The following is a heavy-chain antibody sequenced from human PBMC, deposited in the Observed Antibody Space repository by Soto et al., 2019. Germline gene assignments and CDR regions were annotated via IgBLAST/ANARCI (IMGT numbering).Heavy chain of an antibody. D-gene: IGHD1-7*01. Sequence: GGSLRLSCAASGFTFTSYAMSWVRQAPGKGLEGVSSITGSGGSTFYAGSVKGRFTISRDISKNTLYLQMNSLRAEDTAVYYCAKDRHDWNYPYFFDHWGQGTLVTVSS. CDR2: ITGSGGST. CDR3: AKDRHDWNYPYFFDH. V-gene: IGHV3-23*01. CDR1: GFTFTSYA. J-gene: IGHJ4*02.